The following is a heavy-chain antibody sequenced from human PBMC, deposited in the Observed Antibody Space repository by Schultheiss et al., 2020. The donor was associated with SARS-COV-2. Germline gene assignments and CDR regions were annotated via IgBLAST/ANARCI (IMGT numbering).Heavy chain of an antibody. Sequence: GGSLRLSCADSGFVFGSYDMHWVRQAPGKGLEWVALMSHDGSKEYYADSVKGRFTISRDNSKNTLYLQMNSLRAEDTAVYYCARVGTAMADGYYGMDVWGQGTTVTVSS. D-gene: IGHD5-18*01. CDR1: GFVFGSYD. CDR2: MSHDGSKE. J-gene: IGHJ6*02. CDR3: ARVGTAMADGYYGMDV. V-gene: IGHV3-33*05.